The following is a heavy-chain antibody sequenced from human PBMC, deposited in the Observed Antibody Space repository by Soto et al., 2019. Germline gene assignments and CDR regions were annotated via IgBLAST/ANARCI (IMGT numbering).Heavy chain of an antibody. V-gene: IGHV1-69*01. CDR1: GDSFNDYP. CDR2: TIPVSGTT. CDR3: ASSYGVSWYGDF. J-gene: IGHJ4*02. Sequence: QVQLVQSGAEVRKPGSSVKVSCHSSGDSFNDYPVTWVRQAPGQGLEWMGGTIPVSGTTNYAQEFQGRVTITADVSTSTVYMELSSPKYEDTALYYCASSYGVSWYGDFWGQGTLVTVSS. D-gene: IGHD6-13*01.